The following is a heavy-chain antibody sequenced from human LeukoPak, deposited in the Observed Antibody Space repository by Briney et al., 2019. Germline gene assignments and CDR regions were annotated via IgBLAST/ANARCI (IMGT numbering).Heavy chain of an antibody. D-gene: IGHD4-11*01. Sequence: GESLKISCKASGYSFTSYWIAWVRQMPGKGLEWMGIIYRGDSDTRYSPSFRGQVIISADESISTAFLQWSSLKTSDTAMYYCARAPTSLSNPYYFDYWGQGALVTVSS. J-gene: IGHJ4*02. CDR2: IYRGDSDT. V-gene: IGHV5-51*01. CDR1: GYSFTSYW. CDR3: ARAPTSLSNPYYFDY.